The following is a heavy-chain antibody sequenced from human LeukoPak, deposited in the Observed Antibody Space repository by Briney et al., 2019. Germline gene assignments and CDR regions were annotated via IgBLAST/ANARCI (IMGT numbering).Heavy chain of an antibody. V-gene: IGHV4-39*07. CDR2: IYYSGST. J-gene: IGHJ4*02. Sequence: SETLSLTCTVSGGSISSSSYYWGWIRQPPGKGLEWIGSIYYSGSTYYNPSLKSRVTISVDTSKNRFSLKLSSVTAADTAVYYCARVVRTRRGYFDYWGQGTLVTVSS. CDR3: ARVVRTRRGYFDY. CDR1: GGSISSSSYY. D-gene: IGHD3-10*01.